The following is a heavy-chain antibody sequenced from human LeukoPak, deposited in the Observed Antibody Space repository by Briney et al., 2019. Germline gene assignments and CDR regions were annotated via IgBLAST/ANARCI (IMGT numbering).Heavy chain of an antibody. Sequence: SVKVSCKAFGGTFSSYAISWVRQAPGQGLEWMGGIIPIFGTANYAQKFQGRVTITADESTSTAYMELSSLRSEDTAVYYCASLTGTTRGGYYYYYGMDVWGKGTTVTVSS. CDR2: IIPIFGTA. CDR1: GGTFSSYA. V-gene: IGHV1-69*13. CDR3: ASLTGTTRGGYYYYYGMDV. D-gene: IGHD1-20*01. J-gene: IGHJ6*04.